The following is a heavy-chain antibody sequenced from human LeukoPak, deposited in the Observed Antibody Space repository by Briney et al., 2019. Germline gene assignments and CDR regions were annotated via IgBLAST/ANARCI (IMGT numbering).Heavy chain of an antibody. D-gene: IGHD7-27*01. Sequence: GGSLRLSCAASGFTVSSNYMSWVRQAPGKGLEWVSVIYSGGSTYYADSVKGRFTISRDNSKNTLYLQMNSLRAEDTAVYYCAREALGSKGSFDYWGQGTLVTVSS. CDR1: GFTVSSNY. V-gene: IGHV3-53*01. CDR3: AREALGSKGSFDY. CDR2: IYSGGST. J-gene: IGHJ4*02.